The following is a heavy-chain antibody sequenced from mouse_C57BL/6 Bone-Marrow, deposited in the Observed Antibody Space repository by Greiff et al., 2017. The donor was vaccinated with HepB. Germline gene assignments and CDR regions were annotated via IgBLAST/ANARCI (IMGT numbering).Heavy chain of an antibody. J-gene: IGHJ4*01. CDR3: ARYPPYYSNYGAMDY. V-gene: IGHV1-19*01. CDR1: GYTFTDYY. Sequence: VQLQQSGPVLVKPGASVKMSCKASGYTFTDYYMNWVKQSHGKSLEWIGVINPYNGGTSYNQKFKGKATLTVDKSSSTAYMELNSLTSEDSAVYYCARYPPYYSNYGAMDYWGQGTSVTVSS. D-gene: IGHD2-5*01. CDR2: INPYNGGT.